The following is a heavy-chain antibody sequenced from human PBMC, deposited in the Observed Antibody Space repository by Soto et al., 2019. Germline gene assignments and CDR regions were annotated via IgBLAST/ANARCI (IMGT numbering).Heavy chain of an antibody. D-gene: IGHD2-2*01. CDR3: AKDSGLGYCSSTSCYDMGSNWDNWFDP. CDR1: GFTFSSYA. CDR2: ISGSGGST. Sequence: GGSLRLSCAASGFTFSSYAMSWVRQAPGKGLEWVSAISGSGGSTYYADSVKGRFTISRDNSKNTLYLQMNSLRAEDTAVYYCAKDSGLGYCSSTSCYDMGSNWDNWFDPWGQGTLVTVSS. V-gene: IGHV3-23*01. J-gene: IGHJ5*02.